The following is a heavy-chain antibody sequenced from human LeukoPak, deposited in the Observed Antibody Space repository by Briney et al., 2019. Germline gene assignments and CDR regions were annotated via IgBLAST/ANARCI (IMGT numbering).Heavy chain of an antibody. CDR2: ISGSGGST. Sequence: TGGSRRLSCAASGFTFSSYAMSWVRQAPGKGLEWVSAISGSGGSTYYADSVKGRFTISRDNSKNTLYLQMNSLRAEDTAVYYCAKTILRYSYGYRHDAFDIWGQGTMVTVSS. CDR3: AKTILRYSYGYRHDAFDI. V-gene: IGHV3-23*01. D-gene: IGHD5-18*01. CDR1: GFTFSSYA. J-gene: IGHJ3*02.